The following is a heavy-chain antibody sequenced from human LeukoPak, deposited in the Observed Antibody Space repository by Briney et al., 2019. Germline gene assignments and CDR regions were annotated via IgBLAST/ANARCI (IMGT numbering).Heavy chain of an antibody. Sequence: SETLSLTCTVSGGSISSYYWSWTRQPPGKGLEWIGYIYYSGSTNYNPSLKSRVTISVDTSKNQFSLKLSPVTAADTAVYYCARGKFYCSSTGCSSDAFDIWGQGTMVTVSS. D-gene: IGHD2-2*01. CDR2: IYYSGST. J-gene: IGHJ3*02. CDR1: GGSISSYY. V-gene: IGHV4-59*01. CDR3: ARGKFYCSSTGCSSDAFDI.